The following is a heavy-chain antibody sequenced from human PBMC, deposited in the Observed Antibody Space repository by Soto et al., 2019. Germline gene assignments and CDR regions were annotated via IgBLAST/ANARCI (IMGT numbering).Heavy chain of an antibody. J-gene: IGHJ4*02. CDR1: GYTLTELS. V-gene: IGHV1-24*01. D-gene: IGHD3-9*01. Sequence: QVQLVQSGAEVKKPGASVKVSCKVSGYTLTELSMHWVRQAPGKGLEWMGGFDPEDGETIYAQKFQGRVTMTEDTSTDTAYMELSSLRSEDTAVYYCATAWMRVRYFEWSGWRAFDYWGQGTLVTVSS. CDR2: FDPEDGET. CDR3: ATAWMRVRYFEWSGWRAFDY.